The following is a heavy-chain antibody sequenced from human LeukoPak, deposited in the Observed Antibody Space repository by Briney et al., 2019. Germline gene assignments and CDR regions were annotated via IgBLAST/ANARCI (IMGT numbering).Heavy chain of an antibody. J-gene: IGHJ4*02. Sequence: PGGSLRLSCAASGFTVSSNYMSWVRQAPGEGLEWVAVISDDGSKKYYVDSVKGRFTISRDNSKNTLYLQMNSLRAEDTAVYYCAKDGQGLTYYFDYWGQGTLVTVSS. V-gene: IGHV3-30*18. CDR3: AKDGQGLTYYFDY. D-gene: IGHD3-16*01. CDR2: ISDDGSKK. CDR1: GFTVSSNY.